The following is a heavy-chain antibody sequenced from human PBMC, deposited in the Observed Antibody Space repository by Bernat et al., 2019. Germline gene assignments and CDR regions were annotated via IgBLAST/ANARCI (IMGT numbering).Heavy chain of an antibody. CDR1: GFTFSSYW. Sequence: EVQLVESGGGLVQPGGSLRLSCAASGFTFSSYWMHWVRQAPGKGLVWVSRINSDGSSTSYADSVKGRFTISRDNAKKTLYLQMNRLSAEDTAVYYCAREAPYYYDSSGCIDYWGQGTLVTVSS. CDR2: INSDGSST. CDR3: AREAPYYYDSSGCIDY. D-gene: IGHD3-22*01. J-gene: IGHJ4*02. V-gene: IGHV3-74*01.